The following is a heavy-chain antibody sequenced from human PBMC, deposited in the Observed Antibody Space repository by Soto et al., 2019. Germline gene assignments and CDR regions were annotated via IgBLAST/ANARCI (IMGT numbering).Heavy chain of an antibody. Sequence: QVQLVESGGGVVQPGRSLRLSCATSGFTFSSFGMHWVRQAPGKGLEWVAVIWHDGSNKYYADSVKGRFNISRDNLENTLYLQMNSLRAEDTAVYYCARDSGDVVGGQGTLVTVSS. J-gene: IGHJ4*02. D-gene: IGHD2-15*01. CDR1: GFTFSSFG. CDR2: IWHDGSNK. CDR3: ARDSGDVV. V-gene: IGHV3-33*01.